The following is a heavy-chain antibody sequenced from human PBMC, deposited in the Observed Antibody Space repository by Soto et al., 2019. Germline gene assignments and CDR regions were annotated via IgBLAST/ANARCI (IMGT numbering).Heavy chain of an antibody. Sequence: QLQLQQSGPGLVKPSEALSLTCTVSGGSITNVDHYWGWIRQPPGKGLEWIGSIYHTGNTYNNPSPESRITISIDTSKSQFSLKLDSVIAADTALYYCARWGITTAVPGAFDVWGQGTMVTASS. V-gene: IGHV4-39*01. D-gene: IGHD6-13*01. CDR2: IYHTGNT. J-gene: IGHJ3*01. CDR3: ARWGITTAVPGAFDV. CDR1: GGSITNVDHY.